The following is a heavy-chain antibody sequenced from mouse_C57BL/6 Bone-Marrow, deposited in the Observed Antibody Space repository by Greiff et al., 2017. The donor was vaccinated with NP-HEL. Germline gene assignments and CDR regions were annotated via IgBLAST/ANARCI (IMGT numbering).Heavy chain of an antibody. D-gene: IGHD1-1*01. CDR1: GFTFSDAW. CDR3: TSPHYYGSSYHYAMDY. Sequence: EVQLVESGGGLVQPGGSMKLSCAASGFTFSDAWMDWVRQSPEKGLEWVAEIRNKANNHATYYAESVKGRFTISRDDSKSSVYLQMNSLRAEDTGIYYCTSPHYYGSSYHYAMDYWGQGTSVTVSS. CDR2: IRNKANNHAT. V-gene: IGHV6-6*01. J-gene: IGHJ4*01.